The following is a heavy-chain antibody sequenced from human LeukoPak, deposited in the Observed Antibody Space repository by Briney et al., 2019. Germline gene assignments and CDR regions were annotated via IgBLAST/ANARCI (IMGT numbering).Heavy chain of an antibody. V-gene: IGHV1-46*01. CDR2: INPSGGST. J-gene: IGHJ4*02. Sequence: GASVKVSCKASGYTFTSYYMHWVRQAPGQGLQWMGIINPSGGSTSYAQKFQGRVTMTRDMSTRTAYMELSSLRSEDTAMYYCARGGEARYFDWFQNFDYWGQGTLVTVSS. D-gene: IGHD3-9*01. CDR3: ARGGEARYFDWFQNFDY. CDR1: GYTFTSYY.